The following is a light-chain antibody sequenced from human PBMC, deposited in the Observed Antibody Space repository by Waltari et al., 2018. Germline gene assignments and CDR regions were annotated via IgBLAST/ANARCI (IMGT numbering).Light chain of an antibody. CDR1: QAIYDF. Sequence: QLTQSPSSLSPSVGDEITITCQASQAIYDFLSWYQQKPGQAPRLLIYHASNLETGVPSRFSGSGYGTQFSLTISGLLPEDFATYYCLQFDTAWLSFGGGTKVEIK. J-gene: IGKJ4*01. CDR3: LQFDTAWLS. CDR2: HAS. V-gene: IGKV1-33*01.